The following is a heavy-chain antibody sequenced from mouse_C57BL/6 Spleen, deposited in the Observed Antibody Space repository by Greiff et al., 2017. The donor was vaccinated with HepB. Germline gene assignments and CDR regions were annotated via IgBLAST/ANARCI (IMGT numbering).Heavy chain of an antibody. CDR2: IDPETGGT. V-gene: IGHV1-15*01. Sequence: VQLVESGAELVRPGASVTLSCKASGYTFTDYEMHWVKQTPVHGLEWIGAIDPETGGTAYNQKFKGKAILTADKSSSTAYMELRSLTSEDSAVYYCTRSGSNWYFDVWGTGTTVTVSS. J-gene: IGHJ1*03. D-gene: IGHD3-1*01. CDR1: GYTFTDYE. CDR3: TRSGSNWYFDV.